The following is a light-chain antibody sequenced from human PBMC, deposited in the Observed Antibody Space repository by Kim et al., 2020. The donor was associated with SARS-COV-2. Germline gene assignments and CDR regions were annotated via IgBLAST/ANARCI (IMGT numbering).Light chain of an antibody. CDR1: QSISSH. J-gene: IGKJ3*01. CDR2: AAS. V-gene: IGKV1-39*01. Sequence: DIQMTQSPSTLSASVGDRVTITCRTTQSISSHLNWYQQKPGRAPKLLSSAASTLQGGVPSRFSGSGSETDSTLTISSLQPEDFATYFCQQSYITTCTFGPGTKVDIK. CDR3: QQSYITTCT.